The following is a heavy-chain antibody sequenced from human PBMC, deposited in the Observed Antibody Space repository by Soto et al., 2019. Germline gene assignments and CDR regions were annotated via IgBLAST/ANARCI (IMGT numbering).Heavy chain of an antibody. CDR3: AADPTFSLGATPTRGVR. V-gene: IGHV3-74*01. Sequence: EVQLMESGGDLVQPGGSLKLSCAGSGFMFSSYWMHWVRQTPGKGLMWVARINSDGSSAVYADSVKGRFTISRDNARSILYLQMNSLGADDTAVYNCAADPTFSLGATPTRGVRWGQGTLVTVSS. J-gene: IGHJ4*02. CDR2: INSDGSSA. CDR1: GFMFSSYW. D-gene: IGHD1-26*01.